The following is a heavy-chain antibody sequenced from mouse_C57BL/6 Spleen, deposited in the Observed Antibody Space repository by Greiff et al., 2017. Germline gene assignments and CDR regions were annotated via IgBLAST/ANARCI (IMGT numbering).Heavy chain of an antibody. CDR2: ISSGSSTI. V-gene: IGHV5-17*01. CDR1: GFTFSDYG. CDR3: ASPYYSGTLYYYAMDY. J-gene: IGHJ4*01. D-gene: IGHD1-1*01. Sequence: EVTLVESGGGLVKPGGSLKLSCAASGFTFSDYGMHWVRQAPEKGLEWVAYISSGSSTIYYADTVKGRFTISRDNAKNTLFLKMTSLRSEDTAMYDCASPYYSGTLYYYAMDYWGQGTSVTVSS.